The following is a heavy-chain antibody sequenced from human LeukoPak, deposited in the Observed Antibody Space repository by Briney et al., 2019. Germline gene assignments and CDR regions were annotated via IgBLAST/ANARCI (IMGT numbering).Heavy chain of an antibody. J-gene: IGHJ5*02. CDR3: ARDGFDP. CDR2: INPNNGGT. CDR1: GYTFTGYY. Sequence: ASVKVSCKASGYTFTGYYMHWVRQAPGQGLEWMGWINPNNGGTSYAQKFQGRVTMTRDTSITTAYMELSSLRSEDTAVYYCARDGFDPWGQGTLVTVSS. V-gene: IGHV1-2*02.